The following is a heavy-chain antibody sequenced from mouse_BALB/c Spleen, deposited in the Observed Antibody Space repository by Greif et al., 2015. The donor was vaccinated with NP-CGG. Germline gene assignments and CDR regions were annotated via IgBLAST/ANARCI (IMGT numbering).Heavy chain of an antibody. V-gene: IGHV2-9*02. Sequence: VKVVESGPGLVAPSQSLSITCTVSGFSLTSYGVHWVRQPPGKGLEWLGVIWAGGSTNYNSALMSRLSISKDNSKSQVFLKMNSLQTDDTAKYYCARDGYYAMDYWGQGTSVTVSS. CDR1: GFSLTSYG. CDR2: IWAGGST. J-gene: IGHJ4*01. CDR3: ARDGYYAMDY.